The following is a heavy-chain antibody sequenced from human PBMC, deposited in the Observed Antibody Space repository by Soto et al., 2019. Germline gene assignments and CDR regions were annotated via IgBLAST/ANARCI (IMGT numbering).Heavy chain of an antibody. CDR3: AREKNRLPFGGNYFYGMDV. Sequence: QVQLVQSGGEVKKPGSSVTVSCKASGGTFGNSAISWVRQAPGQGLEWMGRIIPIFPTPDYAQKFQGGVTITPGECTSLASMVLTRLGSEDTAVYYCAREKNRLPFGGNYFYGMDVWGPGPTVTVSS. CDR1: GGTFGNSA. V-gene: IGHV1-69*05. D-gene: IGHD2-2*01. CDR2: IIPIFPTP. J-gene: IGHJ6*02.